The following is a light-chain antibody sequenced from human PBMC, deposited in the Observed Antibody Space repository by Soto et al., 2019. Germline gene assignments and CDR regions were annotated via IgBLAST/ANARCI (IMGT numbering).Light chain of an antibody. CDR1: SSDVGGYNY. CDR2: DVT. V-gene: IGLV2-14*01. Sequence: QSALTQPASMSGSPGQSITISCTGTSSDVGGYNYVSWYQQHPGKDPRVMIYDVTNRPSRVSNRFSGSKSGNTASLTISGLQAEDEADYYCNSYTSSSTYVFGTGTKVTVL. J-gene: IGLJ1*01. CDR3: NSYTSSSTYV.